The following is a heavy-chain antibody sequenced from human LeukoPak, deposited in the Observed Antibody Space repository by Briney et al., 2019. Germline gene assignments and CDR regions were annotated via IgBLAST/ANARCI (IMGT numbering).Heavy chain of an antibody. CDR2: LHHTSST. CDR1: GYSIRSGYY. J-gene: IGHJ4*02. D-gene: IGHD1-26*01. Sequence: PSETLSLTCAVSGYSIRSGYYWAWIRQPPGKGLEWIGSLHHTSSTYYNPSLKSRVTMSVDKSNNKFSLKPSSVTAADTALYYCARDRESSPWELLLDYWGQGILVTVSS. CDR3: ARDRESSPWELLLDY. V-gene: IGHV4-38-2*02.